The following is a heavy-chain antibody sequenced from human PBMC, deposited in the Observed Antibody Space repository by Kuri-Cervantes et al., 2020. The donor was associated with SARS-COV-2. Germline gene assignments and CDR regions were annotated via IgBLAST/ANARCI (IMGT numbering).Heavy chain of an antibody. D-gene: IGHD3-3*01. CDR3: AKDMETIFGVVIGSGYGMDV. CDR1: GFTFDDYA. J-gene: IGHJ6*02. CDR2: ISWNSGSI. Sequence: SLKISCAASGFTFDDYAMHWVRQAPGKGLERVSGISWNSGSIGYADSVKGRFTISRDNAKNSLYLQMNSLRAEDTALYYCAKDMETIFGVVIGSGYGMDVWGQGTTVTVSS. V-gene: IGHV3-9*01.